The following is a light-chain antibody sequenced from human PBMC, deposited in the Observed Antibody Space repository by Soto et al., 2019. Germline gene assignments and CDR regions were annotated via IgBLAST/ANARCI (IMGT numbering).Light chain of an antibody. CDR3: QQSYSTLST. CDR2: AAS. Sequence: DIQLTQSPSFLSASVGDRVTITCRASQGISSYLAWYQQKPGKAPKLLIYAASTLQSGVPSRFSGSGSGTEFTLTISSLQPEDFATYYCQQSYSTLSTFGQGTKVDTK. V-gene: IGKV1-9*01. CDR1: QGISSY. J-gene: IGKJ2*01.